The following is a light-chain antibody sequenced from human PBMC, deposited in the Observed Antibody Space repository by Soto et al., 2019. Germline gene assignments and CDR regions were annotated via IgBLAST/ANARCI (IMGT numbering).Light chain of an antibody. J-gene: IGKJ2*02. Sequence: AIQMTQSPSSLSASVGDRVTITCRASQGSRNDLGWYQQKPGKAHKLMIYAASSLQSGVPSRFSRSGSGTDFTLTLSSLQPEDFATYHCLQEDTYPRTFGQGTKLEIK. CDR2: AAS. V-gene: IGKV1-6*01. CDR3: LQEDTYPRT. CDR1: QGSRND.